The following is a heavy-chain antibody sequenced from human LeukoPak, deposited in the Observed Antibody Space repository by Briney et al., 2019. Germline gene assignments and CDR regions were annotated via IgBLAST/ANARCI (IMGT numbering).Heavy chain of an antibody. V-gene: IGHV3-23*01. D-gene: IGHD5-18*01. Sequence: GGSLRLSCAASGFTFSSYAMSWVRQAPGKGLEWVSAISGSGGSAYYADSVKGRFTISRDNSKNTLYLQMNSLRAEDTAVYYCAKDLYGYSYGDIDYWGQGTLVTVSS. CDR3: AKDLYGYSYGDIDY. CDR2: ISGSGGSA. CDR1: GFTFSSYA. J-gene: IGHJ4*02.